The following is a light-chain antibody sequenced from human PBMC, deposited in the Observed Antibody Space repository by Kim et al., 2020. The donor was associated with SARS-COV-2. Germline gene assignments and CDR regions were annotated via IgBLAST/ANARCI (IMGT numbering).Light chain of an antibody. V-gene: IGKV3-15*01. CDR3: QHYNNWPYT. CDR2: GAS. Sequence: SVSPGERPTLSRRASQSVSSNLAWYQQKPGQAPRLLIYGASTRATGIPARFSGSGSGAEFTLTISSLQSEDFALYYCQHYNNWPYTFGQGTKLEI. CDR1: QSVSSN. J-gene: IGKJ2*01.